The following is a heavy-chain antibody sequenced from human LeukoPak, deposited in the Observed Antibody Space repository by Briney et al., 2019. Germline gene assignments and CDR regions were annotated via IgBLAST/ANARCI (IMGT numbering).Heavy chain of an antibody. CDR3: ARGGAARPDF. CDR1: GFTFSTYW. V-gene: IGHV3-7*01. J-gene: IGHJ4*02. CDR2: IRGDGGEK. D-gene: IGHD6-6*01. Sequence: GGSLRLSCAASGFTFSTYWMNWFRQTPGKGLEWVAKIRGDGGEKDHVASVKGRFTISRDNAKNSLYLQMDSLRVEDTAIYYCARGGAARPDFWGQGTLVTVSS.